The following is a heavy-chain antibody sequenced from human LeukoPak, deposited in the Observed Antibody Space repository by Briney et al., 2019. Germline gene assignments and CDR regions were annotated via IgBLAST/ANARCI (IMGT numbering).Heavy chain of an antibody. V-gene: IGHV3-48*02. CDR2: ISSSSSTI. CDR3: ARGVRYLDY. D-gene: IGHD3-10*01. Sequence: GGSLRLSCAASGFTFSSYSMNWVRQAPGEGLEWVSYISSSSSTIYYADSVKGRFAIYRDNAKKSLYLQMNSLRDEDTAVYYCARGVRYLDYWGQGTLVTVSS. J-gene: IGHJ4*02. CDR1: GFTFSSYS.